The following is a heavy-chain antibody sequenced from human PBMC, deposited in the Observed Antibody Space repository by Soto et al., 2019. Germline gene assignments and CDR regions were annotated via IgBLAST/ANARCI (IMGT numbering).Heavy chain of an antibody. J-gene: IGHJ4*02. D-gene: IGHD2-2*01. V-gene: IGHV3-21*06. Sequence: EVQVVESGGGLVKPGGSLRLSCAASGFAFSPYGMNWVRQAPGKGLEWVSSISSGGDYIFYADSVKGRFTISRDNAKNSLYLQMHSLRAEDAAVYYCARVGGSCSTASCFAYFDSWGQGTLVTVSS. CDR1: GFAFSPYG. CDR3: ARVGGSCSTASCFAYFDS. CDR2: ISSGGDYI.